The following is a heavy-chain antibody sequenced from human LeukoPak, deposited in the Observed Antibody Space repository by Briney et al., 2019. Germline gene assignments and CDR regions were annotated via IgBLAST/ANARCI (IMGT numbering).Heavy chain of an antibody. CDR2: IYPDDSNT. CDR3: ARIKGSPLRIFDC. Sequence: GESLKISCKGSGYRLTNYWIGWVRQMPGKGLEWMGIIYPDDSNTRYSPSFQGQVTISADKSITTAYLQWSSLKASDTAMYYCARIKGSPLRIFDCWGQGTLVTVSS. J-gene: IGHJ4*02. V-gene: IGHV5-51*01. CDR1: GYRLTNYW. D-gene: IGHD1-14*01.